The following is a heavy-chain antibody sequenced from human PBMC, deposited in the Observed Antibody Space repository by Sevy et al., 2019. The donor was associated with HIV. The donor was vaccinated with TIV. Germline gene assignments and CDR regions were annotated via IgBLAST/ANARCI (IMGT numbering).Heavy chain of an antibody. CDR1: GFTFSSYS. J-gene: IGHJ4*02. V-gene: IGHV3-21*01. D-gene: IGHD3-22*01. CDR2: ICSSSSYI. Sequence: GGSLRLSCAASGFTFSSYSMNWVRQAPGKGLEWVSFICSSSSYIYYADSVKGRFTISRDNAKNSLYLQMNSLRAEDTAVYYCARVPDDDSSGYYYWYFDYWGQGTLVTVSS. CDR3: ARVPDDDSSGYYYWYFDY.